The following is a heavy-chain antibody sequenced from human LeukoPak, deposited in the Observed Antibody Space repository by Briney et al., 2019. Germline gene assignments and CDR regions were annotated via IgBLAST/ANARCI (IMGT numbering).Heavy chain of an antibody. CDR3: ARGRHILMVTVNFDY. D-gene: IGHD2-21*02. J-gene: IGHJ4*02. CDR2: INPSGGDT. V-gene: IGHV1-46*01. CDR1: GYTSSNYY. Sequence: GASVKVSFKASGYTSSNYYMHWVRQAPGQGFEWMGIINPSGGDTRYAQKFQGRVSMTRDMSTSTVYMELSSLRSEDTAVYFCARGRHILMVTVNFDYWGQGTLVTVSS.